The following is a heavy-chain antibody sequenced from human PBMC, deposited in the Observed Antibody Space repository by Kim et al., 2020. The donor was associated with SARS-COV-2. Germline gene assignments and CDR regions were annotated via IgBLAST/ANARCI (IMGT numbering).Heavy chain of an antibody. CDR2: IYISGGV. J-gene: IGHJ4*02. Sequence: SETLSLTCTVSGASITSHYWSWIRQPAGEGLEWIGRIYISGGVNQNPSLKSRVSMSIDRSNNQFSLKLSSVTAADTAVYFCARDPQYFDYWGQGILVTVSS. V-gene: IGHV4-4*07. CDR3: ARDPQYFDY. CDR1: GASITSHY.